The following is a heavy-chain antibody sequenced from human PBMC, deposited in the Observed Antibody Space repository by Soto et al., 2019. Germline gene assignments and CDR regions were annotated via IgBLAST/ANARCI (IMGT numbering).Heavy chain of an antibody. V-gene: IGHV4-34*01. CDR1: GGSFSGYY. Sequence: QVQLQQWGAGLLKPSETLSLTCAVYGGSFSGYYWSWIRQHPGKGLEWIGEINHSGSTNYNPSLKSRVTISVDTSKNQFSLKLSSVTAADTAVYYCARRYSSSWLGYYFDYWGQGTLVTVSS. CDR3: ARRYSSSWLGYYFDY. D-gene: IGHD6-13*01. J-gene: IGHJ4*02. CDR2: INHSGST.